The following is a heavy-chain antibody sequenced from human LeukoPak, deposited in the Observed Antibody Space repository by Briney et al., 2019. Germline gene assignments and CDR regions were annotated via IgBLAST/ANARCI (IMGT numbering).Heavy chain of an antibody. Sequence: GGSLRLSCAASGFTFSSSAMSWVRQVPGKGLEWVSGISASGGSTYYADSVRGRFTISRDNSKNTLYVQMNSLRDEDTAVYYCAKAASSSWPSYYYGMDVWGQGTTVTVSS. CDR3: AKAASSSWPSYYYGMDV. J-gene: IGHJ6*02. V-gene: IGHV3-23*01. D-gene: IGHD6-13*01. CDR1: GFTFSSSA. CDR2: ISASGGST.